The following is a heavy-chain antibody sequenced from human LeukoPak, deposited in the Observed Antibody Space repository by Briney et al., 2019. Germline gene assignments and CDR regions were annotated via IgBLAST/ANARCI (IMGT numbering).Heavy chain of an antibody. V-gene: IGHV3-30*02. CDR2: IRYDGSNK. CDR1: GFTFSSYG. CDR3: AKDRGYSYGSMVY. Sequence: GGSLRLSCAASGFTFSSYGMHWVRQAPGKGLEWVAFIRYDGSNKYYADSVKGRFTISRDNSKNTLYLQMNSLRAEDTAVYYCAKDRGYSYGSMVYWGQGTLVTVSS. D-gene: IGHD5-18*01. J-gene: IGHJ4*02.